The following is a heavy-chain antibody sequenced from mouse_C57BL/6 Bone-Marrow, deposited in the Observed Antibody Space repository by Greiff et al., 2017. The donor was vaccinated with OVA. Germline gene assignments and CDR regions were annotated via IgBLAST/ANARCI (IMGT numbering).Heavy chain of an antibody. CDR2: ISSGGSYT. CDR1: GFTFSSYG. J-gene: IGHJ2*01. CDR3: ARHPPGVFDY. Sequence: EVKLEESGGDLVKPGGSLKLSCAASGFTFSSYGMSWVRQTPDKRLEWVATISSGGSYTYYPDSVKGRFTISRDNAKNTLYLQMSSLKSEDTAMYYCARHPPGVFDYWGQGTTLTVSS. V-gene: IGHV5-6*02.